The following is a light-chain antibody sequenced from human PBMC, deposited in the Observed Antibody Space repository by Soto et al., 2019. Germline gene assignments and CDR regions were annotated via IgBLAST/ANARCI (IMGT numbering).Light chain of an antibody. CDR3: QQCRNWPLT. CDR2: DAS. V-gene: IGKV3-15*01. J-gene: IGKJ4*01. CDR1: QNVYNN. Sequence: EIVMTQSPATLSVSPGEGATLSCKASQNVYNNLAWYQQRPGQPPRLLIYDASTRATGISARISGSGYGTEFTLTISSLQSEDFAVYFCQQCRNWPLTFGGGTKVDIK.